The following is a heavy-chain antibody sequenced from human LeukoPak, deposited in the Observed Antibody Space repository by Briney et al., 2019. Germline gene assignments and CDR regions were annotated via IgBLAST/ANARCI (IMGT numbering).Heavy chain of an antibody. D-gene: IGHD5-18*01. CDR3: ARAWGYSYVDY. CDR1: GGSFSGYY. Sequence: PSETLSLTCAVYGGSFSGYYWSWIRQPPGKGLEWIGEINHSGSTNYNPSLKSRVTISVDTSKNQFSLKLSSVTAADTAVYYCARAWGYSYVDYWDQGTLVTVSS. V-gene: IGHV4-34*01. J-gene: IGHJ4*02. CDR2: INHSGST.